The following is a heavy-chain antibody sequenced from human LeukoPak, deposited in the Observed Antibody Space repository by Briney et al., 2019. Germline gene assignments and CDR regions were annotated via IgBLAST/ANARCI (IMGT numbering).Heavy chain of an antibody. J-gene: IGHJ4*02. D-gene: IGHD4-23*01. Sequence: SEALSLTCTLSRGSIMTTHWWSWVHQPPGQGLEWIGEIYHTGTTNYSPSLKSRLTISVDQSRNQFSLRLSSVTAADTATYYCAAWGVDYGGNFDYSDYWGQGTLVTVSS. CDR2: IYHTGTT. CDR3: AAWGVDYGGNFDYSDY. CDR1: RGSIMTTHW. V-gene: IGHV4-4*02.